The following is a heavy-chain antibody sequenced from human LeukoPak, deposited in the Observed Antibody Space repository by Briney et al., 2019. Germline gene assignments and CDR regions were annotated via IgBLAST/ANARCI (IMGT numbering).Heavy chain of an antibody. D-gene: IGHD6-13*01. Sequence: SETLSLTCTVSGGSISSYYWSWIRQPPGKGLEWIGYIYYSGSTNYNPSLKSRVTISVDTSKNQFSLKLSSVTAADTAVYYCARTIAAAGADFDYWGQGTLVTVSS. CDR3: ARTIAAAGADFDY. V-gene: IGHV4-59*01. CDR1: GGSISSYY. CDR2: IYYSGST. J-gene: IGHJ4*02.